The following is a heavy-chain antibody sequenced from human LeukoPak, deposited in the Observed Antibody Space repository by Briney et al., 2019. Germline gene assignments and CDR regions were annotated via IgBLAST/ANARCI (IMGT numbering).Heavy chain of an antibody. CDR3: AKDLDHDYDDYGLDY. Sequence: GGSLRLSCAASGFTFSSYGLSWVRQAPGKGLEWVSAISGSGANTYYADSVKGRLTISRDNSKNTLYLQMNSLRAEDTALYYCAKDLDHDYDDYGLDYWGQGTLVTVSS. D-gene: IGHD4-17*01. J-gene: IGHJ4*02. CDR2: ISGSGANT. V-gene: IGHV3-23*01. CDR1: GFTFSSYG.